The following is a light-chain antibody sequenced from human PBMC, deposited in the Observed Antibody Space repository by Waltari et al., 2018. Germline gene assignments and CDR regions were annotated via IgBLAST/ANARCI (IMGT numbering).Light chain of an antibody. V-gene: IGKV3D-15*01. J-gene: IGKJ4*01. CDR1: QSVGST. CDR2: YAS. CDR3: QKYNDWPLT. Sequence: ETVMMQSPATLSLSPGERATLSCRASQSVGSTLAWYQQKPGQAPRLLIYYASTRATDIPDRFSGSGSGTEFTLTISSLDPEDVGVYYCQKYNDWPLTFGGGTKVEIK.